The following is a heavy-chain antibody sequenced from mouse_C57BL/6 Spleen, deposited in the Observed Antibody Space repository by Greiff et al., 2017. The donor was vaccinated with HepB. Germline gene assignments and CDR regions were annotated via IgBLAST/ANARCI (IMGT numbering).Heavy chain of an antibody. D-gene: IGHD1-1*01. J-gene: IGHJ2*01. CDR3: ARGFITTVWYFDY. CDR2: ISYDGSN. Sequence: VQLKESGPGLVKPSQSLSLTCSVTGYSITSGYYWNWIRQFPGNKLEWMGYISYDGSNNYNPSLKNRISITRDTSKNQFFLKLNSVTTEDTATYYCARGFITTVWYFDYWGQGTTLTVSS. V-gene: IGHV3-6*01. CDR1: GYSITSGYY.